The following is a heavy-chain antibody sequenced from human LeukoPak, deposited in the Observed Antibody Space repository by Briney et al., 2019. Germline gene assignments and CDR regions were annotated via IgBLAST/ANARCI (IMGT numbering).Heavy chain of an antibody. Sequence: TLSLTCAVSGGSISSGGYSWSWIRQPAGKGLEWIGRIYTSGSTNYNPSLKSRVTISVDTSKNQFSLKLSSVTAADTAVYYCATLTDYGTNDYWGQGTLVTVSS. CDR1: GGSISSGGYS. J-gene: IGHJ4*02. V-gene: IGHV4-61*02. D-gene: IGHD4-17*01. CDR3: ATLTDYGTNDY. CDR2: IYTSGST.